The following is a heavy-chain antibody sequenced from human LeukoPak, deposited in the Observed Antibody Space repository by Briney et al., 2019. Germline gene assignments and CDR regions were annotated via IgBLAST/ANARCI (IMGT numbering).Heavy chain of an antibody. J-gene: IGHJ4*02. V-gene: IGHV4-39*07. Sequence: SETLSLTCTVSGGSISSSSYYWGWIRQPPGKGLEWIGSIYYSGSTYYNPSLKSRVTISVDTSKNQFSLKLSSVTAADAAVYYCARVRGTWNPIDYWGQGTLVTVSS. CDR1: GGSISSSSYY. CDR2: IYYSGST. D-gene: IGHD1-1*01. CDR3: ARVRGTWNPIDY.